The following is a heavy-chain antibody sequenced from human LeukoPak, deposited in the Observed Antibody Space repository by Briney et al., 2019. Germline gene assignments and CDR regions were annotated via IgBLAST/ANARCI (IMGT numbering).Heavy chain of an antibody. CDR1: GGTFSSYA. D-gene: IGHD3-9*01. Sequence: VASVKVSCKASGGTFSSYAISWVRQAPGQGLEWMGGIIPIFGTANYAQKFQGRVTITTDESTSTAYMELSSLRSEDTAVYYCARGYFDWLPYFLDYWGQGTLVTVSS. J-gene: IGHJ4*02. V-gene: IGHV1-69*05. CDR2: IIPIFGTA. CDR3: ARGYFDWLPYFLDY.